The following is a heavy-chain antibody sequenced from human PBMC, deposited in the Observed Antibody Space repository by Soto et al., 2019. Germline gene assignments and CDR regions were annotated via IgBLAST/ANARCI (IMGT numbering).Heavy chain of an antibody. CDR3: ARAITGTTKVPSPTDY. Sequence: ASVKVSCKVSGYTLTELSMHWVRQAPGKGLEWMGGFDPEDGETIYAQKFQGRVTMTRNTSTYTAYMELSSLRSEDTAVYYCARAITGTTKVPSPTDYWGQGTLVTVSS. J-gene: IGHJ4*02. CDR2: FDPEDGET. V-gene: IGHV1-24*01. CDR1: GYTLTELS. D-gene: IGHD1-7*01.